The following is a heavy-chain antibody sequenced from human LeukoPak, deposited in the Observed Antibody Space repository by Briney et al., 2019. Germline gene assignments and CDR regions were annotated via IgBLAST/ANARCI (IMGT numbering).Heavy chain of an antibody. D-gene: IGHD3-3*01. J-gene: IGHJ4*02. Sequence: ASVKVSCKASGYTFTSYYMHWVRQAPGQGLEWMGWINPNSGGTNYAQKFQGRVTMTRDTSISTAYMELSRLRSDDTAVYYCARDKGTIFGVVIIGNFFDYWGQGTLVTVSS. V-gene: IGHV1-2*02. CDR2: INPNSGGT. CDR3: ARDKGTIFGVVIIGNFFDY. CDR1: GYTFTSYY.